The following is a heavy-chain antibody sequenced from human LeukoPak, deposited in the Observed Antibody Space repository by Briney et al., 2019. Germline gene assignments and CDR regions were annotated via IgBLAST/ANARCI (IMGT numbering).Heavy chain of an antibody. Sequence: SVKVSCKASGGTFSSYAISWVRQAPGQGLEWMGGIIPIFGTADYAQKFQGRVTITADESTSTAYMGLSSLRSEDTAVYYCARGMTVTTYYYYYGMDVWGQGTTVTVSS. CDR1: GGTFSSYA. J-gene: IGHJ6*02. CDR3: ARGMTVTTYYYYYGMDV. CDR2: IIPIFGTA. V-gene: IGHV1-69*13. D-gene: IGHD4-11*01.